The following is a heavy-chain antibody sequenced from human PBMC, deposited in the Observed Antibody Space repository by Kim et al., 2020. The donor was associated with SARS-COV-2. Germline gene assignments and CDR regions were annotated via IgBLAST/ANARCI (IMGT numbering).Heavy chain of an antibody. CDR2: IIPIFGTA. CDR1: GGTFSSYA. D-gene: IGHD2-2*01. Sequence: SVKVSCKASGGTFSSYAISWVRQAPRQGLEWMGGIIPIFGTANYAQKFQGRVTITADESTSTAYMELSSLRSEDTAVYYCARPYCSSTSCYGGRNYYFDYWGQGTLVTVSS. V-gene: IGHV1-69*13. J-gene: IGHJ4*02. CDR3: ARPYCSSTSCYGGRNYYFDY.